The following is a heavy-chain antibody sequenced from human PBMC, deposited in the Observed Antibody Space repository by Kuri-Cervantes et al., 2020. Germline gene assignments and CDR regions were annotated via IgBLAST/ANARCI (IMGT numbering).Heavy chain of an antibody. J-gene: IGHJ3*02. Sequence: GSLRLSCTVSGGSISSYYWSWIRQPPGKGLEWIGYIYYSGSTNYNPSLKSRVTISVGTSKNQFSLKLSSVTAADTAVYYCARTNDAFDIWGQGTMVTVSS. CDR2: IYYSGST. CDR3: ARTNDAFDI. CDR1: GGSISSYY. V-gene: IGHV4-59*01.